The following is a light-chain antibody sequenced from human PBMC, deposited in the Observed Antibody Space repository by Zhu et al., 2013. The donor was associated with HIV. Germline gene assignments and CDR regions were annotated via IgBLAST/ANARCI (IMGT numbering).Light chain of an antibody. CDR3: QSYDTSLSGSV. V-gene: IGLV1-40*01. J-gene: IGLJ2*01. Sequence: QSVLTQPPSVSGAPGQRVTISCTGSSSNIGAGYDVHWYRQLPGTAPKLLIYGDNDRPSGVPDRFSASKSGTSASLAITGLQAEDEADYYCQSYDTSLSGSVFGRRTRLDRR. CDR2: GDN. CDR1: SSNIGAGYD.